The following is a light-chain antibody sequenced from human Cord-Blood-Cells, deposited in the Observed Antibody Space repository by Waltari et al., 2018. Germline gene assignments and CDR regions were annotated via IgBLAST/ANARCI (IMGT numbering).Light chain of an antibody. J-gene: IGKJ4*01. V-gene: IGKV3-11*01. CDR2: DAS. CDR1: QSVSSY. Sequence: EIVLTPSPATLYLSPGERATLTCRASQSVSSYLAWYQQKPGQAPRLLIYDASNRATGIPARFSGSGSGTDFTLTISSLEPEDFAVYYCQQRSNWPLTFGGGTKVEIK. CDR3: QQRSNWPLT.